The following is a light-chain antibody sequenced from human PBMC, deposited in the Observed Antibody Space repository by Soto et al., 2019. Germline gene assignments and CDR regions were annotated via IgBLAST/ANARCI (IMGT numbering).Light chain of an antibody. CDR3: GKWDSSLSAVV. CDR2: DNN. CDR1: SSNIGNNY. J-gene: IGLJ2*01. V-gene: IGLV1-51*01. Sequence: QSVLTQPPSVSAAPGQKVTISCSGISSNIGNNYVSWYQQLPGTAPKLLIYDNNKRPSGIPDRFSGSKSGTSATLGITGLQTGDEADYYCGKWDSSLSAVVFGGGTKLTVL.